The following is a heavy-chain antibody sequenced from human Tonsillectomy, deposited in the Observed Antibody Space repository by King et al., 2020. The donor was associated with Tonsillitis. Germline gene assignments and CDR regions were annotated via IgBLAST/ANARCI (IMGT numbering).Heavy chain of an antibody. V-gene: IGHV4-39*01. CDR1: GGSISSSSYY. D-gene: IGHD4-17*01. J-gene: IGHJ4*02. Sequence: VQLQESGPGLVKPSETLSLTCTVSGGSISSSSYYWGWIRQPPGKGLEWIGSIYYSGSTYYNPSLKSRVTISVDTSKNQFSLKLSSVTAADTAVYYCARPVSTAGGAFDYWGQGTLVTVSS. CDR3: ARPVSTAGGAFDY. CDR2: IYYSGST.